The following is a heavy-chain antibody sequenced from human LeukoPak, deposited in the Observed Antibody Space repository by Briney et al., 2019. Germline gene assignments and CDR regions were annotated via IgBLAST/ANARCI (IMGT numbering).Heavy chain of an antibody. D-gene: IGHD3-22*01. CDR1: GSNFTNYW. Sequence: GESLQISCKGSGSNFTNYWIGWVRQMPGKGLEWMGITYLGDSDTRYSPSFQGQVTISADKSFSPPYLQLSSLTASATAIYYRARPDDLYYDRSGYYFLGAFDIWGQGTMVTVSS. CDR3: ARPDDLYYDRSGYYFLGAFDI. V-gene: IGHV5-51*01. CDR2: TYLGDSDT. J-gene: IGHJ3*02.